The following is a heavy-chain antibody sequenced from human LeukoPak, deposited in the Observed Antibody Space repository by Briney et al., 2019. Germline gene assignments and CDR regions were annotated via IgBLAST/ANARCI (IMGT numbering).Heavy chain of an antibody. CDR1: GGSFSGYY. CDR3: ARGNVVIAFDI. Sequence: ETLSLTCAVYGGSFSGYYWSWIRQAPGKGLEWVSGINWNGGSTGYADSVKGRFTISRDNAKNSLYLQMNSLRAEDTALYYCARGNVVIAFDIWGQGTMVTVSS. CDR2: INWNGGST. V-gene: IGHV3-20*04. D-gene: IGHD3-22*01. J-gene: IGHJ3*02.